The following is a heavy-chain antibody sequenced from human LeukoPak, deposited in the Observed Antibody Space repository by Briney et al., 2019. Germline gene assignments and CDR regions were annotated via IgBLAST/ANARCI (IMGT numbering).Heavy chain of an antibody. J-gene: IGHJ4*02. CDR2: ISVTSEK. Sequence: PGGSLRLSCAASGFTFSSFRMNWVRQAPGKGLEWLSDISVTSEKSYAGSVKGRFTISRDNAKNSLYLQMNSLRDEDTAVYYCARYYYDSSGYLDYWGQGTLVTVSS. D-gene: IGHD3-22*01. CDR1: GFTFSSFR. CDR3: ARYYYDSSGYLDY. V-gene: IGHV3-48*02.